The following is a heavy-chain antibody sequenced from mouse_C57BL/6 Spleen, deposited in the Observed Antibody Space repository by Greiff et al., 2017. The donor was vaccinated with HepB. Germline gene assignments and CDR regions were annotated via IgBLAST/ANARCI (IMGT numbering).Heavy chain of an antibody. D-gene: IGHD1-3*01. J-gene: IGHJ3*01. V-gene: IGHV5-17*01. Sequence: EVQGVESGGGLVKPGGSLKLSCAASGFTFSDYGMHWVRQAPEKGLEWVAYICSGSSTIYYADTVKGRFTISRDNAKNTMFLQMTSLRSEDTAMYYCARPEGKGGAWFAYWGQGTLVTVSA. CDR3: ARPEGKGGAWFAY. CDR2: ICSGSSTI. CDR1: GFTFSDYG.